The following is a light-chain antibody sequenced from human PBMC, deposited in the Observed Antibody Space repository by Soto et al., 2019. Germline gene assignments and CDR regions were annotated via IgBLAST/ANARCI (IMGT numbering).Light chain of an antibody. CDR3: QSYDSSLSGVL. CDR2: GNN. CDR1: SSNIGAIYD. V-gene: IGLV1-40*01. Sequence: QSVLTQPPSVSGAPGQRVTISCTGSSSNIGAIYDVHWYQQLPGTAPKLLIYGNNNRPSGVPDRFSGSKSGTSASLAITGLQAEDEPDYDCQSYDSSLSGVLFGGGTKLTVL. J-gene: IGLJ2*01.